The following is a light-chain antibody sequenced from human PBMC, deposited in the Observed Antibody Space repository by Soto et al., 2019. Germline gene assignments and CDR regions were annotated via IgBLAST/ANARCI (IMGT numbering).Light chain of an antibody. V-gene: IGKV3-15*01. CDR2: GAS. CDR3: HQYYTWPRT. Sequence: FVLTQSPVTLSFSPCEIATLSCMSSQTFTTDLAWYQQKPGQAPRLVIHGASTRATDFPARFSGSGSGTEFTLTISSLQSEDIAVYYCHQYYTWPRTFGQGTKVDI. CDR1: QTFTTD. J-gene: IGKJ1*01.